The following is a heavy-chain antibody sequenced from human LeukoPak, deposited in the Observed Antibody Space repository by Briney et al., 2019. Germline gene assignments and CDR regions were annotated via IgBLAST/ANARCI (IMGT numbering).Heavy chain of an antibody. D-gene: IGHD3-10*01. J-gene: IGHJ4*02. CDR3: AKDGVIYYGSGSYFDY. V-gene: IGHV3-48*03. CDR2: ISSSGSTI. Sequence: GGSLRLSCAASGFTFSSYEMNWVRQAPGKGLEWVSYISSSGSTIYYADSVKGRFTISRDNSKNTLYLQMNSLRAEDTAVYYCAKDGVIYYGSGSYFDYWGQGTLVTVSS. CDR1: GFTFSSYE.